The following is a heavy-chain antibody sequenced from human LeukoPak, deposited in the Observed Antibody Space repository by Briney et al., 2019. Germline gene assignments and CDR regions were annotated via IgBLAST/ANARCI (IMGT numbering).Heavy chain of an antibody. J-gene: IGHJ2*01. CDR2: INYSGNT. CDR3: ARTSTVSNVYWYFDL. D-gene: IGHD4-17*01. Sequence: SETLSLTCTVSGGSISSSSYYWVWIRQPPGKELEWIGSINYSGNTYYNPSVKSRVTISVDTSKNQFSLKLSSVTAADTAMYYCARTSTVSNVYWYFDLWGRGTLVSVSS. CDR1: GGSISSSSYY. V-gene: IGHV4-39*07.